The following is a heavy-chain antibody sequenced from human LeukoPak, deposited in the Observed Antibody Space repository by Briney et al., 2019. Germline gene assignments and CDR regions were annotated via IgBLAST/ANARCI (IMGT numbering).Heavy chain of an antibody. CDR2: SSTSSSYI. CDR1: AFTFSRNS. D-gene: IGHD2-15*01. CDR3: ARATAGYCSGGSCYTGAFDI. J-gene: IGHJ3*02. Sequence: GGSLRLSCAAAAFTFSRNSMNWVRQASGKGLEWVASSSTSSSYIYYADSVKGRFTISRDNAKNSLYLQMNSLRAEDTAVYYCARATAGYCSGGSCYTGAFDIWGQGTMVTVSS. V-gene: IGHV3-21*01.